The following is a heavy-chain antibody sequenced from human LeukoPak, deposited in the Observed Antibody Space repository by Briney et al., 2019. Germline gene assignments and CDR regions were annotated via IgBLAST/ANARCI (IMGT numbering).Heavy chain of an antibody. CDR1: GGSFSGYY. V-gene: IGHV4-34*01. J-gene: IGHJ6*02. D-gene: IGHD3-10*01. Sequence: SETLSLTCAVYGGSFSGYYWSWIRQPPGKGLEWIGEINHSGSTNYNPSLKSRVTISVDTSKNQFSLKLSSVTAADTAVYYCARLVRGVPLYYYYGMDVWGQGTTVTVSS. CDR3: ARLVRGVPLYYYYGMDV. CDR2: INHSGST.